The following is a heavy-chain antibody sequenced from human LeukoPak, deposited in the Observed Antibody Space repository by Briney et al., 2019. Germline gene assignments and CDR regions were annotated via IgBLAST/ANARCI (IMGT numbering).Heavy chain of an antibody. Sequence: SQTLSLTXTVSGGSISSGDYYWSWIRQPPGKGLEWIGYIYYSGSTYYNPSLKSRVTISVDTSKNQFSLKLSSVTAADTAVYYCARDSRTPRTGDYYFDYWGQGTLVTVSS. J-gene: IGHJ4*02. CDR3: ARDSRTPRTGDYYFDY. CDR2: IYYSGST. CDR1: GGSISSGDYY. V-gene: IGHV4-30-4*08. D-gene: IGHD7-27*01.